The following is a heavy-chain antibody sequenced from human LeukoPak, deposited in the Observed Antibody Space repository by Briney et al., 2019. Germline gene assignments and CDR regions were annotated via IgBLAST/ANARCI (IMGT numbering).Heavy chain of an antibody. CDR1: GYTFTSYG. V-gene: IGHV1-18*01. CDR2: ISAYNANT. CDR3: ARSTAKGFYGMDV. Sequence: ASVKVSCKASGYTFTSYGISWVRQAPGQGLEWMGWISAYNANTKYAQKFQGRVTMTTDTSTSTAYMELRSLRSDDTAVYYCARSTAKGFYGMDVWGQGTTVTVSS. D-gene: IGHD5/OR15-5a*01. J-gene: IGHJ6*02.